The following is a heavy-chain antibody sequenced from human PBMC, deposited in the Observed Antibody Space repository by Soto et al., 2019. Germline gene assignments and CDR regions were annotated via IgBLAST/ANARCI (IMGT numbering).Heavy chain of an antibody. V-gene: IGHV3-30*18. J-gene: IGHJ6*02. Sequence: GSLRICCAASGXTFSSYGMHWVRQAPGKGLEVVAVISYDGSNKYYADSVKGLFTICRDNSKNTLYLQMNSLRAEYTAVYYCEKDGVVDTAMEYYYGMDVWGQGTTAPVSS. CDR3: EKDGVVDTAMEYYYGMDV. D-gene: IGHD5-18*01. CDR1: GXTFSSYG. CDR2: ISYDGSNK.